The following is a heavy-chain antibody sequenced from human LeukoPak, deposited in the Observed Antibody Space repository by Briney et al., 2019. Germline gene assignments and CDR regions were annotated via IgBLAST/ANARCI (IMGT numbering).Heavy chain of an antibody. D-gene: IGHD6-13*01. CDR2: ISSGSRPI. CDR3: AKDQDVAAAGTWGSIDY. Sequence: GGXXRLACAASGFTFSXYNRNWGRXAPGRGLEXVAYISSGSRPIYYAHSVKGRFTISRDNSRNTLYLQMNSLRAEDTAVYYCAKDQDVAAAGTWGSIDYWGQGTLVTVSS. J-gene: IGHJ4*02. CDR1: GFTFSXYN. V-gene: IGHV3-48*04.